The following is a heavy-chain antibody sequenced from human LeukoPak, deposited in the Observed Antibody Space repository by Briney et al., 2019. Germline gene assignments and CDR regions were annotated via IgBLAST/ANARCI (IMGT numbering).Heavy chain of an antibody. J-gene: IGHJ4*02. D-gene: IGHD2-2*01. CDR1: GFTFSSYG. Sequence: GGTLRLSCAVSGFTFSSYGMHWVRHPPGKGLEWVAVIWYDGSNKYYSHSVKGRFTIYRDNSKNPLYLQMNSLRAEDTAVYYCARGDAPPKNYFDYWGQGTLVTVSS. CDR2: IWYDGSNK. V-gene: IGHV3-33*08. CDR3: ARGDAPPKNYFDY.